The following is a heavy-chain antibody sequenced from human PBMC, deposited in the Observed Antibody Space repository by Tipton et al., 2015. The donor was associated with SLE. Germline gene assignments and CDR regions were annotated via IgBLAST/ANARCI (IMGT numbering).Heavy chain of an antibody. CDR2: INHSGST. CDR3: ATTGGY. CDR1: GGSISSSDYS. Sequence: LRLSCSVSGGSISSSDYSWSWIRQPPGKGLEWIGEINHSGSTNYNPSLKSRVTISVDTSKNQFSLKLSSVTAADTAVYYCATTGGYWGQGTLVTVSS. J-gene: IGHJ4*02. D-gene: IGHD4-17*01. V-gene: IGHV4-39*07.